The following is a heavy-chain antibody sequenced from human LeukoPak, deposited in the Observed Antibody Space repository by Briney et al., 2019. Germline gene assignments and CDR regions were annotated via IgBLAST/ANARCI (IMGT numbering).Heavy chain of an antibody. D-gene: IGHD3-22*01. CDR3: ARVAYDSSGDDAFDI. J-gene: IGHJ3*02. CDR2: IYYSGST. Sequence: SETLSLTCTVSGGSISSYYWSWIRQPPGKGLEWIGYIYYSGSTNYNPSLKSRVTISVDTSKNQFSLKLSSVTAADTAVYYCARVAYDSSGDDAFDIWGQGTMVTVSS. V-gene: IGHV4-59*01. CDR1: GGSISSYY.